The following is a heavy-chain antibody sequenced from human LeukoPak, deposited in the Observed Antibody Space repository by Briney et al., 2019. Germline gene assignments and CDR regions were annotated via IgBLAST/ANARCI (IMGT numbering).Heavy chain of an antibody. J-gene: IGHJ5*02. CDR1: GFIFSSYA. V-gene: IGHV3-23*01. CDR2: ISGSGGST. Sequence: QAGGSLRLSCAASGFIFSSYAMSWVRQAPGKGLEWVSAISGSGGSTYYADPVKGRFTISRDNSKNTLYLQMNSLRAEGTAVYYCARGTAFDPWGQGTLVTVSS. CDR3: ARGTAFDP.